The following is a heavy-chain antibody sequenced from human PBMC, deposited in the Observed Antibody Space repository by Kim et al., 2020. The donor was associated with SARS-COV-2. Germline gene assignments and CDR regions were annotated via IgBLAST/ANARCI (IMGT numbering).Heavy chain of an antibody. J-gene: IGHJ4*02. Sequence: GGSLRLSCAASGFTFSSYEMNWVRQAPGKGLEWVSYISSSGSTIYYADSVKGRFTISRDNAKNSLYLQMNSLRAEDTAVYYCAREGEVLLRYFESTINSYFDYWGQGTLVTVSS. D-gene: IGHD3-9*01. CDR1: GFTFSSYE. CDR2: ISSSGSTI. CDR3: AREGEVLLRYFESTINSYFDY. V-gene: IGHV3-48*03.